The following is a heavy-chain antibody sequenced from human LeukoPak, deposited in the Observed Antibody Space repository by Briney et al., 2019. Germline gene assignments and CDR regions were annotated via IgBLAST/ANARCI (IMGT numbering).Heavy chain of an antibody. CDR3: ARVDCSGGSCSEEGAFDI. CDR2: ISWNSGSI. J-gene: IGHJ3*02. D-gene: IGHD2-15*01. V-gene: IGHV3-9*01. CDR1: GFTFDDYA. Sequence: GGSLRLSCAASGFTFDDYAMHWVRQAPGKGLEWVSGISWNSGSIGYADSVKGRFTISRDNSKNTLYLQMNSLRAEDTAVYYCARVDCSGGSCSEEGAFDIWGQGTMVTVSS.